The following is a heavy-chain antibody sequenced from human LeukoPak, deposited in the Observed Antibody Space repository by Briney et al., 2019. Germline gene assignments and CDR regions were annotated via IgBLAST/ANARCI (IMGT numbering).Heavy chain of an antibody. CDR3: AKDTPVTVVITTPEYDY. J-gene: IGHJ4*02. CDR1: GFTFSSYG. V-gene: IGHV3-23*01. CDR2: ISGSGGST. D-gene: IGHD3-22*01. Sequence: PGGSLRLSCAASGFTFSSYGMSWVRQAPGKGLEGVSAISGSGGSTYYADSVKGRFTISRDNSKNTLYLQMNSLRAEDTAVYYCAKDTPVTVVITTPEYDYWGQGTLVTVSS.